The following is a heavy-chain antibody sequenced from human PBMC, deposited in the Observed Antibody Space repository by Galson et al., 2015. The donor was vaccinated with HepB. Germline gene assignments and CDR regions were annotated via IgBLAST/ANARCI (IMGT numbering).Heavy chain of an antibody. CDR1: GYTFTSYG. J-gene: IGHJ3*02. D-gene: IGHD1-1*01. Sequence: QSGAEVKKPGASVKVSCKASGYTFTSYGISWVRQATGQGLEWMGWMNPNSGNTGYGQKFQGRVTMTRDTSISTAYMELSSLRSEDTAVYYCASRPRDDDPDAFDIWGQGTMVTVFS. CDR3: ASRPRDDDPDAFDI. CDR2: MNPNSGNT. V-gene: IGHV1-8*02.